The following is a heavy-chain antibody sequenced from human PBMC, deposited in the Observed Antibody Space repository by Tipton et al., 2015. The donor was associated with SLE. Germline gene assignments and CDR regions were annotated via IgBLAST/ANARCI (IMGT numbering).Heavy chain of an antibody. CDR2: IYHRGNT. Sequence: TLSLTCAVSGGSISDNWWSWVRQPPGKGLEWIGEIYHRGNTNDNPSLKSRVTISVDKSTNHFFLKLTSVTAADTAVYYCARRAYYYAMDVWGQGTTVTVSS. CDR1: GGSISDNW. V-gene: IGHV4-4*02. CDR3: ARRAYYYAMDV. J-gene: IGHJ6*02.